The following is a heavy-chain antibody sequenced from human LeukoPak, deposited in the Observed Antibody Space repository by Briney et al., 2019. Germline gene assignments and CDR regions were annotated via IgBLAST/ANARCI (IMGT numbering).Heavy chain of an antibody. CDR3: ARDDFWSGYSDY. Sequence: SETLSLTCAVYGGSFSSYYWSWIRQPPGKGLEWIGEINHSGSTNYNPSLKSRVTISVDTSKNQFSLKLSSVTAADTAVYYCARDDFWSGYSDYWGQGTLVTVSS. J-gene: IGHJ4*02. CDR2: INHSGST. V-gene: IGHV4-34*01. D-gene: IGHD3-3*01. CDR1: GGSFSSYY.